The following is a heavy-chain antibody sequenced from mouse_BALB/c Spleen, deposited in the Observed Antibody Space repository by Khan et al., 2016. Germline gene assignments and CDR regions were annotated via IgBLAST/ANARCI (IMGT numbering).Heavy chain of an antibody. V-gene: IGHV14-3*02. Sequence: VQLQQSGAELVKPGASVKLSCTASGFNIKDTYMHWVKQRPEQGLEWIGRIDPANGNTKYDPKFQGKATITADTSSNTAYLQLSSLTSEDTAVYYCARGEVVYGSSAWFAYWGQGTLVTVSA. CDR1: GFNIKDTY. CDR3: ARGEVVYGSSAWFAY. J-gene: IGHJ3*01. CDR2: IDPANGNT. D-gene: IGHD1-1*01.